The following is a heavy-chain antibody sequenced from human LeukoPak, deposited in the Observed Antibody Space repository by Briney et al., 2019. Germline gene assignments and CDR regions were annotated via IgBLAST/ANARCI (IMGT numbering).Heavy chain of an antibody. V-gene: IGHV3-33*01. J-gene: IGHJ4*02. D-gene: IGHD6-13*01. Sequence: QSGGSLRLSCAGSGFTFRSYGMHWVRQAPGRGLEWVAVIWSDGSNKYYADSVKGRFTISRDNSKNTLYLQMNGLRAEDTAVYYCARDLSGSSGWWGQGTLVTVSS. CDR1: GFTFRSYG. CDR3: ARDLSGSSGW. CDR2: IWSDGSNK.